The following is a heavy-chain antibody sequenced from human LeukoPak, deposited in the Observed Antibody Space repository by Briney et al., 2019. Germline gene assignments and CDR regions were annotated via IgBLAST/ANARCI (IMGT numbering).Heavy chain of an antibody. Sequence: SVKVSCKASGYTFTTYGISWVRQAPGQGLEWMGGIIPIFGTANYAQKFQGRVTITADESTSTAYMELSSLRSEDTAVYYCARGSRFLEWEYYFDYWGQGTLVTVSS. D-gene: IGHD3-3*01. CDR2: IIPIFGTA. J-gene: IGHJ4*02. CDR3: ARGSRFLEWEYYFDY. V-gene: IGHV1-69*13. CDR1: GYTFTTYG.